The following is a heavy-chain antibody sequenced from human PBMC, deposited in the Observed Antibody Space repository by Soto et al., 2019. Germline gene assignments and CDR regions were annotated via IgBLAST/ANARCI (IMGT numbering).Heavy chain of an antibody. D-gene: IGHD5-18*01. V-gene: IGHV3-30-3*01. J-gene: IGHJ4*02. Sequence: QVQLVESGGGAVQPGRSLRLSCAASGFTFSNYAIHWVRQAPDKGLEWVAVLSYDGNNIHYADSVKGRFTVSRDNSKNTLFLQMNRLRTEDTALYFCARGPIGDAAMVTNYFDYWGQGTLVTVSS. CDR2: LSYDGNNI. CDR3: ARGPIGDAAMVTNYFDY. CDR1: GFTFSNYA.